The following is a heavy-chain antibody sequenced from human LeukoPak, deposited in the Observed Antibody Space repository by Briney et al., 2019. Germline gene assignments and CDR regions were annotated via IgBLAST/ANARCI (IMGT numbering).Heavy chain of an antibody. CDR1: GYTFTGYY. CDR2: INPNRGGT. Sequence: GASVKVSCKASGYTFTGYYIHWVRQAPGQGLEWMGRINPNRGGTNFAQNYQGRVTMTSDMSITTAYMELSGLSSDDTAVYYCARSLPVQYYYMDVWGKGTTVTVSS. V-gene: IGHV1-2*06. J-gene: IGHJ6*03. CDR3: ARSLPVQYYYMDV. D-gene: IGHD6-6*01.